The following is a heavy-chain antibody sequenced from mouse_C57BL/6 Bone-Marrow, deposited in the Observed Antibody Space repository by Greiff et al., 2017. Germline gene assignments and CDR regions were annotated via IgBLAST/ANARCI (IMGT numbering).Heavy chain of an antibody. CDR2: ISYDGSN. J-gene: IGHJ3*01. CDR3: AREGVTSFAY. CDR1: GYSITSGYY. D-gene: IGHD2-2*01. V-gene: IGHV3-6*01. Sequence: EVKVEESGPGLVKPSQSLSLTCSVTGYSITSGYYWNWIRQFPGNKLEWMGYISYDGSNNYNPSLKNRISITRDTSKNQFFLKLNSVTTEDTATYYCAREGVTSFAYWGQGTLVTVSA.